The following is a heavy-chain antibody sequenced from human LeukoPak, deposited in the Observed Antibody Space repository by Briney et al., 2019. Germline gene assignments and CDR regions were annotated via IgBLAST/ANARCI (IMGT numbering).Heavy chain of an antibody. D-gene: IGHD5-18*01. CDR3: AKPISVDTAMVLT. CDR2: IGGSGGYT. CDR1: GFTFSTYA. J-gene: IGHJ5*02. V-gene: IGHV3-23*01. Sequence: GGSLRLSCAASGFTFSTYAMSWVRQAPGKGLEWVSTIGGSGGYTYYADSVKGRFTISRDNSKNTLYLQMNILRAEDTAVYYCAKPISVDTAMVLTWGQGTLVTVSS.